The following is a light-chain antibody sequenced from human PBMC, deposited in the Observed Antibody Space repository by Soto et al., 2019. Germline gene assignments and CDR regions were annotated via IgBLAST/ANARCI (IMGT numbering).Light chain of an antibody. CDR3: QESYSIPWT. Sequence: DIEMTQSPSSLAAAVGDRFTVTCRASQRIFSYLNWCQQKPGKAPKLLIYATSSLQSGVPSRFSGSGSGTDFTLTISSLPPEDFETYYCQESYSIPWTFGQGTKVDIK. J-gene: IGKJ1*01. CDR2: ATS. V-gene: IGKV1-39*01. CDR1: QRIFSY.